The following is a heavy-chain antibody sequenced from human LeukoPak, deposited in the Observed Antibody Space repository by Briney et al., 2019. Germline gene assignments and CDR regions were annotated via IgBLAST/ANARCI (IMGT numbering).Heavy chain of an antibody. CDR3: ARDLLGVDTAMVSPWDYGDYYFDY. CDR1: GFTFSSYG. D-gene: IGHD5-18*01. Sequence: PGGSLRLSCAASGFTFSSYGMHWVRQAPGKGLEWVAFIRYDGSNKYYADSVKGRFTISRDNAKNSLYLQMNSLRAEDTAVYYCARDLLGVDTAMVSPWDYGDYYFDYWGQGTLVTVSS. J-gene: IGHJ4*02. V-gene: IGHV3-30*02. CDR2: IRYDGSNK.